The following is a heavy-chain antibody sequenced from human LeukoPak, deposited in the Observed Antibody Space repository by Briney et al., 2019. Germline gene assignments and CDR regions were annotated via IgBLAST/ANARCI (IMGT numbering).Heavy chain of an antibody. V-gene: IGHV4-59*11. D-gene: IGHD1-26*01. Sequence: SETLSLTCTVSGGSLSSHYWSWIRQPPGKGLEWIGYIYYSGSTNYNPSLKSRVTISVDTSKNQFSLKLSSVTAADTAVYYCARAIIVGATYYFDYWGQGTLVTVSS. J-gene: IGHJ4*02. CDR3: ARAIIVGATYYFDY. CDR2: IYYSGST. CDR1: GGSLSSHY.